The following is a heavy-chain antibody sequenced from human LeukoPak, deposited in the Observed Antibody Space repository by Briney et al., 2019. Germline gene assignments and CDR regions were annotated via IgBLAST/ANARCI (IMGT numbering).Heavy chain of an antibody. CDR1: GYTFTDYY. Sequence: ASVKVSCKASGYTFTDYYMHWVRQAPGQGLEWMGWINPKSGDTHYAQKFQGRVTMTRDMSTSTVYMELSSLRYEDTAVYYCARLEPSLRGPTFDYWGQGTPVTVSS. J-gene: IGHJ4*02. V-gene: IGHV1-2*02. D-gene: IGHD4-17*01. CDR2: INPKSGDT. CDR3: ARLEPSLRGPTFDY.